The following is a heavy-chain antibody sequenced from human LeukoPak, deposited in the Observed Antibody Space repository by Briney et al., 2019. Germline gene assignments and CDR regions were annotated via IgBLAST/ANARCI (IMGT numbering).Heavy chain of an antibody. Sequence: ASVKVSCKASGYNFISYYMHWVRQAPGQGLEWMGIINPSGGSTSYAQKFQDRVTMTRDTSTSTVYMELSSLKSEDTAVYYCAREDVVLVDAVRYYHYGMDVWGQGTTVTVSS. CDR1: GYNFISYY. J-gene: IGHJ6*02. CDR2: INPSGGST. V-gene: IGHV1-46*01. D-gene: IGHD2-8*01. CDR3: AREDVVLVDAVRYYHYGMDV.